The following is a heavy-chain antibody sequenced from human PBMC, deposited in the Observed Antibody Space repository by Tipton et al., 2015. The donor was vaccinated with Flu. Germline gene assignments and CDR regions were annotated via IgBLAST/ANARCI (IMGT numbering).Heavy chain of an antibody. J-gene: IGHJ6*01. CDR3: ARGPLPDSNWYNGMDV. CDR2: ISSAGDT. Sequence: AVSGFTFTTYDMHWVRQVTGEGLEWVSGISSAGDTYYLDSVKGRFTISRENGKNSLYLQMNSLGAGDTAVYFCARGPLPDSNWYNGMDVWGQGTTVTVSS. CDR1: GFTFTTYD. D-gene: IGHD6-13*01. V-gene: IGHV3-13*01.